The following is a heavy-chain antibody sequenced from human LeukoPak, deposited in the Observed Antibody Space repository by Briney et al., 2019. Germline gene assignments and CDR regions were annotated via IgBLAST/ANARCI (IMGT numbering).Heavy chain of an antibody. J-gene: IGHJ4*02. CDR3: ATDKYGSGSRTFDY. CDR1: GFTVGSTY. D-gene: IGHD3-10*01. CDR2: IYSGGST. V-gene: IGHV3-53*01. Sequence: PGGSLRLSCAASGFTVGSTYMSWVRQAPGKGLQWVSIIYSGGSTYYADSVKGRFTISRDNSENTLYLQMNSLGAEDTAMYYCATDKYGSGSRTFDYWGQGTLVTVSS.